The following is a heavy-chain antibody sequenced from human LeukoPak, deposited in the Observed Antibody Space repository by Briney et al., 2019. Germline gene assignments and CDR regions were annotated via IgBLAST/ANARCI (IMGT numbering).Heavy chain of an antibody. CDR1: GGSISSYY. J-gene: IGHJ4*02. CDR3: ARLQGGDYVLDY. V-gene: IGHV4-59*08. D-gene: IGHD4-17*01. Sequence: PSETLSLTCTVSGGSISSYYWSWIRQPPGKGLEWIGYIYYSGSTNYNPSLKSRVTISVDTSKNQFSLKLSSVTAADTAVYYCARLQGGDYVLDYWGQGTLVTVSS. CDR2: IYYSGST.